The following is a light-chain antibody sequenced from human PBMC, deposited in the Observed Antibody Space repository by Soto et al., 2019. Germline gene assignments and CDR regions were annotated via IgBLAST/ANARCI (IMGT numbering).Light chain of an antibody. V-gene: IGKV1-5*03. J-gene: IGKJ1*01. CDR2: EVS. CDR3: QQYNGYWT. Sequence: DIQMTQSPSTLSASVGDRVTITCRASQSISGSLAWYQQKPGKAPNLLIYEVSNLKSGVPSRFSGSGSGTEYTLTISSLQPDDSASYYCQQYNGYWTFGQGTRVEIK. CDR1: QSISGS.